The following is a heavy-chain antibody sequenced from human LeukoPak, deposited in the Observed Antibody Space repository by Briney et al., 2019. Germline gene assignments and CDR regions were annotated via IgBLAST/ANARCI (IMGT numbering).Heavy chain of an antibody. D-gene: IGHD3-16*01. CDR1: GFIFSDYW. J-gene: IGHJ4*02. V-gene: IGHV3-7*04. CDR2: IKEDGNAK. CDR3: ARGNVLPDN. Sequence: GGSLRLSCAASGFIFSDYWMSWVRQVPRRGLEWVANIKEDGNAKNYMDSVKGRFTISRDNAKNTLYLQMNSLRVEDTAVYYCARGNVLPDNWGQGTVVTVSS.